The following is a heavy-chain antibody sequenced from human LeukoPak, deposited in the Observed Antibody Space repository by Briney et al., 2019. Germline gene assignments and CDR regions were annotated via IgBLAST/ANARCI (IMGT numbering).Heavy chain of an antibody. V-gene: IGHV4-34*01. D-gene: IGHD2-15*01. CDR1: GGSFSGYY. Sequence: SETLSLTCAVYGGSFSGYYWSWIRQPPGKGLEWIGEINHSGSTNYNPSLKSRVTISVDTSKNQFSLKLSSVTAADTAVYYCARAHRAYYCSGGSCYSGAFDIWGQGTMVTVSS. CDR2: INHSGST. J-gene: IGHJ3*02. CDR3: ARAHRAYYCSGGSCYSGAFDI.